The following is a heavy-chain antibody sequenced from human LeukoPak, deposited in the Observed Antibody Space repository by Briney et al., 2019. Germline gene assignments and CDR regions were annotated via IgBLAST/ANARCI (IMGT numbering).Heavy chain of an antibody. Sequence: GGTLRLSCAASGFIFSSSGMSWVRQAPGKGLEWVSTIFPSSVEIHYADSVKGRFTISRDNSRSTLSLQMDSLRAEDTATYYCATYRQIQVPFEFWGQGTLVTVSS. J-gene: IGHJ4*02. CDR2: IFPSSVEI. D-gene: IGHD5-18*01. CDR3: ATYRQIQVPFEF. V-gene: IGHV3-23*01. CDR1: GFIFSSSG.